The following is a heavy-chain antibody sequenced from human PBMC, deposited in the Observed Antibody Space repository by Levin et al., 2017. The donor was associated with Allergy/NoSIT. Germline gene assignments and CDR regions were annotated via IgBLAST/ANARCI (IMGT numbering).Heavy chain of an antibody. D-gene: IGHD3-22*01. J-gene: IGHJ5*02. CDR3: ARELGKQGYYYDSSGYYH. CDR1: GFTFSDYY. CDR2: ISSSSSYT. V-gene: IGHV3-11*05. Sequence: GGSLRLSCAASGFTFSDYYMSWIRQAPGKGLEWVSYISSSSSYTNYADSVKGRFTISRDNAKNSLYLQMNSLRAEDTAVYYCARELGKQGYYYDSSGYYHWGQGTLVTVSS.